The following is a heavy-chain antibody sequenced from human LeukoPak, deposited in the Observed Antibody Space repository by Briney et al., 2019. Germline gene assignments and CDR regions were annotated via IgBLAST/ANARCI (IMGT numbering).Heavy chain of an antibody. CDR1: GGTFSSYA. CDR3: ARVPELGYSYGFDY. J-gene: IGHJ4*02. Sequence: GASVKVSCKASGGTFSSYAISWVRQAPGQGLEWMGGIIPIFGTANYAQKFQGRVTITADESTSTAYMELSSLRSEDTAVYYCARVPELGYSYGFDYWGQGTLVTVSS. D-gene: IGHD5-18*01. CDR2: IIPIFGTA. V-gene: IGHV1-69*13.